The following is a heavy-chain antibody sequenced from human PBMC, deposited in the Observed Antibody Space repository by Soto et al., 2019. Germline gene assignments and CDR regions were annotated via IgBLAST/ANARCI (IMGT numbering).Heavy chain of an antibody. D-gene: IGHD3-10*01. Sequence: QVQLQESGPGLVKPSQTLSLTCTVSAGSITSDEYYWNWIRYRPGKGLEWIGFIHHPGSTFYNPSLESRASISIDTSESQFSLNLASVTVADTAVYYCARRPTGSGSSFFDYWGPGTLVTVSS. CDR2: IHHPGST. J-gene: IGHJ4*02. CDR1: AGSITSDEYY. CDR3: ARRPTGSGSSFFDY. V-gene: IGHV4-31*03.